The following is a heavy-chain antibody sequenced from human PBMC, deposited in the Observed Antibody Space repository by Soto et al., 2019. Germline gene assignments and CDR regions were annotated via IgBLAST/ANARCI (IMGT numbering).Heavy chain of an antibody. J-gene: IGHJ5*02. D-gene: IGHD6-19*01. V-gene: IGHV1-3*01. CDR3: ARGGVHAHPRPGYSSGWYYWFDP. CDR1: GYTFTSYA. CDR2: INAGNGNT. Sequence: ASVKVSCKASGYTFTSYAMHWVRQAPGQRLEWMGWINAGNGNTKYSQKFQGRVTITRDTSASTAYMELSSLRSEDTAVYYCARGGVHAHPRPGYSSGWYYWFDPCGQGTLVTVSS.